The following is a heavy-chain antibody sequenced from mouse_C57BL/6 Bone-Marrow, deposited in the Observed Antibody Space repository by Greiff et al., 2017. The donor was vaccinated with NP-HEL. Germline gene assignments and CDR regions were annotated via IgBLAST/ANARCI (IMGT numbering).Heavy chain of an antibody. J-gene: IGHJ2*01. D-gene: IGHD2-4*01. CDR2: IYPSDSET. CDR1: GYTFTSYW. CDR3: ARTNYDYDDYFDY. Sequence: QVQLQQPGAELVRPGSSVKLSCKASGYTFTSYWMDWVKQRPGQGLEWIGNIYPSDSETHYNQKFKDKATLTVDKSSSTAYMQLSSLTSEDSAVYYCARTNYDYDDYFDYWGQGTTLTVSS. V-gene: IGHV1-61*01.